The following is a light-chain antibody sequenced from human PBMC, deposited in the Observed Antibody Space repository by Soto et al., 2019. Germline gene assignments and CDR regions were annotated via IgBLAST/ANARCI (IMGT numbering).Light chain of an antibody. Sequence: ETVLTQSPGTLSLSPGERATLSCRASQSVSSNYLAWYQQKPGQAPRLLIYGASTRATGIPDRFSGSRSGTDFTLTISRLEPEDFAVYFCQQYGSSSYTFGQGTKLEIK. V-gene: IGKV3-20*01. CDR2: GAS. CDR1: QSVSSNY. J-gene: IGKJ2*01. CDR3: QQYGSSSYT.